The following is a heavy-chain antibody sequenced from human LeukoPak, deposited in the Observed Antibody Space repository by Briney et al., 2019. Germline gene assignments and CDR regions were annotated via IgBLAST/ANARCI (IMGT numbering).Heavy chain of an antibody. V-gene: IGHV1-2*02. CDR3: AHKRGGVSYYFRGTYDAFDV. CDR2: INPNSGDT. Sequence: GASVKVSCKASGYTFTCYYIHWVRQAPGQGLEWMGWINPNSGDTNYAQDFQGRVTMTRDTSIATAYMDLRRLRSDDTAVYYCAHKRGGVSYYFRGTYDAFDVWGQGTM. CDR1: GYTFTCYY. J-gene: IGHJ3*01. D-gene: IGHD1-26*01.